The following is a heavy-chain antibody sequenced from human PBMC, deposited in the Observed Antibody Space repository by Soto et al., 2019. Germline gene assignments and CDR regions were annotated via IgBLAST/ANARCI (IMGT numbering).Heavy chain of an antibody. CDR1: GGSFSGYY. J-gene: IGHJ4*02. V-gene: IGHV4-34*01. CDR3: ASESSYSGSYYTDY. CDR2: INHSGST. Sequence: SETLSLTCAVYGGSFSGYYWSWIRQPPGKGLEWIGEINHSGSTNYNPSLKSRVTISVDTSKNQFSLKLSSVTAADTAVYYCASESSYSGSYYTDYWGQGTLVTVSS. D-gene: IGHD1-26*01.